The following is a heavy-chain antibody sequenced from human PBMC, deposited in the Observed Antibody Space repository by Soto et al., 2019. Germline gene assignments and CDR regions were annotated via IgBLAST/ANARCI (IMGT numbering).Heavy chain of an antibody. J-gene: IGHJ4*02. CDR3: TRDWKSAIAAGLDY. V-gene: IGHV1-18*01. CDR1: GYTFPSCG. D-gene: IGHD6-25*01. CDR2: ISAYNGNT. Sequence: ASVKVSCKASGYTFPSCGISWVRQAPGQGLEWMGWISAYNGNTNYAQKVQGRVTMTTDTSTNTAYMELRSLRSDDTAVYYCTRDWKSAIAAGLDYWGQGTLVTVSS.